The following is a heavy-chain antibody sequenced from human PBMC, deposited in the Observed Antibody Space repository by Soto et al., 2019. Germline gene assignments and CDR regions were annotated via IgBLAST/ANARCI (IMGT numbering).Heavy chain of an antibody. J-gene: IGHJ3*02. CDR2: IRSKTDGGTT. Sequence: EVQLVESGGGLVEPGGSPRLSCAASGITFSNAWMNWVRKAPGKGLEYIGRIRSKTDGGTTEYAAPVEGRFTVSRDDSKNTLYLQMSGLKTDDTAVYYCTTTRPGTNVFDNWGQGTLVTVSS. D-gene: IGHD6-13*01. CDR1: GITFSNAW. CDR3: TTTRPGTNVFDN. V-gene: IGHV3-15*01.